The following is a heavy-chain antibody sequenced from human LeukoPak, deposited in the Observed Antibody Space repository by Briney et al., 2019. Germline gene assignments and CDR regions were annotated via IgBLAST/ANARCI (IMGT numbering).Heavy chain of an antibody. D-gene: IGHD3-3*01. J-gene: IGHJ5*02. CDR3: VGSGFDFWSGYYP. CDR1: GGSISSSSLY. CDR2: IYYSGST. V-gene: IGHV4-39*01. Sequence: SETLSLTCTVSGGSISSSSLYWGWIRQPPGEGLEWIGSIYYSGSTYYNPSLKSRVTISVDTSKNQFSLKLSSVTAADTAVYYCVGSGFDFWSGYYPWGQGTLVTVSS.